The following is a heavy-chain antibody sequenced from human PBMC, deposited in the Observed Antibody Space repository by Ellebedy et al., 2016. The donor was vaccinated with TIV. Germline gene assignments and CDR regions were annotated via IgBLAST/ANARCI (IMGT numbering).Heavy chain of an antibody. D-gene: IGHD6-13*01. CDR1: GFVVSSNH. V-gene: IGHV3-53*01. J-gene: IGHJ4*02. CDR3: ARDSRFQSQGTFDS. Sequence: GESLKISCAASGFVVSSNHMTWVRQAPGKGLEWVSVLYSGGGTSYADSVKGRFTISRDISKNTLYLQMSGLRAEDTAVYYCARDSRFQSQGTFDSWGQGTLVTVSS. CDR2: LYSGGGT.